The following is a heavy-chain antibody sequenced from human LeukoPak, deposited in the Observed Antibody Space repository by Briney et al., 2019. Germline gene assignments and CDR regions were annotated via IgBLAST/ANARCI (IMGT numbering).Heavy chain of an antibody. D-gene: IGHD3-10*01. CDR1: GGSISSNNW. Sequence: SETLSLTCAVSGGSISSNNWWSWVRQPPGKGLEWIGNIYHSGTTHYNPSLKSRVTISIDTSKNQISLILSSVTAADTAVYFCARGQSGVRGANVPNLMGFDPWGQGTLVIVSS. CDR3: ARGQSGVRGANVPNLMGFDP. CDR2: IYHSGTT. V-gene: IGHV4-4*02. J-gene: IGHJ5*02.